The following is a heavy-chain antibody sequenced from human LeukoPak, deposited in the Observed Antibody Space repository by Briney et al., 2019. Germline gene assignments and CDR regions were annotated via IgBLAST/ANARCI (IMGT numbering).Heavy chain of an antibody. CDR2: ISSSSSTI. J-gene: IGHJ4*02. D-gene: IGHD6-13*01. CDR3: ARSLAAAGIPFDS. CDR1: GFTFSSYS. V-gene: IGHV3-48*01. Sequence: GGSLRLSCAASGFTFSSYSMNWVRQAPGKGLEWVSYISSSSSTIYYADSVKGRFTISRDNAKNSLYLQMNSLRAEDTAVYYCARSLAAAGIPFDSWGQGALVTVSS.